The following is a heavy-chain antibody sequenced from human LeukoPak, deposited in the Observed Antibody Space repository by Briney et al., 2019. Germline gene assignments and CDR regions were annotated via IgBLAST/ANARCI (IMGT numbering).Heavy chain of an antibody. D-gene: IGHD2-2*01. CDR1: GYTFTSYD. CDR2: MNPNSGST. CDR3: ARGYCSSTSCYRPYYYYGMDV. V-gene: IGHV1-8*01. Sequence: ASVKVSCKASGYTFTSYDINWVRQATGQGLEWMGWMNPNSGSTGYAQKFQGRVTMTRNTSISTAYMELSSLRSEDTAVYYCARGYCSSTSCYRPYYYYGMDVWGQGTTVTVSS. J-gene: IGHJ6*02.